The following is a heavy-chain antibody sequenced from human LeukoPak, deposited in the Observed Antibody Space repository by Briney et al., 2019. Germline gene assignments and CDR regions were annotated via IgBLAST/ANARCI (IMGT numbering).Heavy chain of an antibody. Sequence: GGSLRLSCAASGFTFSSYGMHWVRQAPGKGLEWVAYIRYDGSNKYYADSVKGRFTISRDNSKNTLYLQMNSLRAEDTAVYYCGKGIVVVPAVVDYWGQGTLVTVSS. V-gene: IGHV3-30*02. D-gene: IGHD2-2*01. CDR2: IRYDGSNK. J-gene: IGHJ4*02. CDR3: GKGIVVVPAVVDY. CDR1: GFTFSSYG.